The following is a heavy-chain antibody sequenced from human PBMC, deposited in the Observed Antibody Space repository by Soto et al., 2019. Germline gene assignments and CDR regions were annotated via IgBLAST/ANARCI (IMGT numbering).Heavy chain of an antibody. D-gene: IGHD2-15*01. J-gene: IGHJ3*02. Sequence: PGESLNISCKGSGYSFTSYWIGWVRQMPGKGLEWMGIIYPGDSDTRYSPSFQGQVTISADKSISTAYLQWSSLKASDTAMYYCARHDEGYCSGGSCYAFDIWGQGTMVTVSS. V-gene: IGHV5-51*01. CDR1: GYSFTSYW. CDR2: IYPGDSDT. CDR3: ARHDEGYCSGGSCYAFDI.